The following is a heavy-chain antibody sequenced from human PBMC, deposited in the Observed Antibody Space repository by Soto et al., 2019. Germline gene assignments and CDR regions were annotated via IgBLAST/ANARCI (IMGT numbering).Heavy chain of an antibody. D-gene: IGHD5-12*01. J-gene: IGHJ5*02. CDR3: AKDRGMATIHSWFDT. CDR2: ISGSGGST. Sequence: GGSLRLSCAASGFTFSSYAMSWVRQAPGKGLEWVSAISGSGGSTYYADSVKGRFTISRDNSKNTLYLQMNSLRAEDTAVYYCAKDRGMATIHSWFDTWGQGTLVTVSS. V-gene: IGHV3-23*01. CDR1: GFTFSSYA.